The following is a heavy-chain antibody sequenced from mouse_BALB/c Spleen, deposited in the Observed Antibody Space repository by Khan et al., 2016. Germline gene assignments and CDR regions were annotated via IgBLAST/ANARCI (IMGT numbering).Heavy chain of an antibody. Sequence: EVELVESGGGLVQPGGSLKLSCAASGFTFSSYTMSWVRQTPEKRLEWVAYISNGGGSTYYPDTVKGRFTISRDNAKNTLYLQMSRLKSEDTAMYYCARHSAGYVDYWRQGTTLTVSS. CDR2: ISNGGGST. J-gene: IGHJ2*01. CDR3: ARHSAGYVDY. V-gene: IGHV5-12-2*01. CDR1: GFTFSSYT.